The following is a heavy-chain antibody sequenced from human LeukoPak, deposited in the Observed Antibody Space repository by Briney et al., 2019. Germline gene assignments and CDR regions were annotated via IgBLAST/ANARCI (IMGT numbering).Heavy chain of an antibody. CDR2: IDPNSGGR. D-gene: IGHD1-26*01. V-gene: IGHV1-2*02. CDR3: ARGLGATTFADFDY. J-gene: IGHJ4*02. CDR1: GYTFTGHY. Sequence: ASVKISCKASGYTFTGHYMHWVRQAPGQGPEWMGWIDPNSGGRNYAQKFQGRVTMTRDTSITTAYLELRSLRYDDTAVYYCARGLGATTFADFDYWGQGTLVTVSS.